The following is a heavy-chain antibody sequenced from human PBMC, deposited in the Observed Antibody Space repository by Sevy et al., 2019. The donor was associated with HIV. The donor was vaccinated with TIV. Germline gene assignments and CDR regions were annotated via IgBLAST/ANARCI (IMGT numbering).Heavy chain of an antibody. CDR2: INHSGGT. V-gene: IGHV4-34*01. Sequence: SQTLSLTCAVYGGSFSGYYWSWIRQPPGKGLEWIGEINHSGGTNYNPSLKSRVTISADTSKKQFSLKLNSVTAADTAVYYCARHCTGSSCSHAFDIWGQGTMVTVSS. CDR3: ARHCTGSSCSHAFDI. D-gene: IGHD2-15*01. CDR1: GGSFSGYY. J-gene: IGHJ3*02.